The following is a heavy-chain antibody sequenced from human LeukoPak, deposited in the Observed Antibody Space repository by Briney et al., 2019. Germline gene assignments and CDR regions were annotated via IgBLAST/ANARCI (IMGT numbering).Heavy chain of an antibody. J-gene: IGHJ4*02. V-gene: IGHV3-11*06. CDR1: GFTSSDYY. D-gene: IGHD4-11*01. Sequence: GGSLRLSCAASGFTSSDYYMSWIRQAPGKGLEWVSYISSSSSYTNYADSVKGRFTISRDNAKNSLYLQMNSLRAEDTAVYYCARTTITTHGYIDYWGQGTLVTVSS. CDR3: ARTTITTHGYIDY. CDR2: ISSSSSYT.